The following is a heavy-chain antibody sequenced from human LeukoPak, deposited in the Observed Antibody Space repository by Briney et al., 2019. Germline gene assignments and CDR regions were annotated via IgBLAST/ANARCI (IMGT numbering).Heavy chain of an antibody. Sequence: PSETLSLTCTVSGGSISSSSYYWGWIRQPPGKGLEWIGSIYYSGSTYYNPSLKSRVTISVDTSKNQFSLKLSSVTAADTAVYYCARQSGVIIKSYYFDYWGQGTLVTVSS. D-gene: IGHD3-3*01. CDR3: ARQSGVIIKSYYFDY. CDR2: IYYSGST. J-gene: IGHJ4*02. V-gene: IGHV4-39*01. CDR1: GGSISSSSYY.